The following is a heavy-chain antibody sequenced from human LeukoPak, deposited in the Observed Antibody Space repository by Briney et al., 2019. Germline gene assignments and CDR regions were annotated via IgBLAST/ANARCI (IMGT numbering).Heavy chain of an antibody. CDR3: ARRPVYYYGSGSYFH. D-gene: IGHD3-10*01. V-gene: IGHV4-39*01. CDR2: IYYSGST. CDR1: GGSISSSSYY. Sequence: PSETLSLTCTVSGGSISSSSYYWGWIRQPPGKGLEWIGSIYYSGSTYYNPSLKSRVTISVDTSKNQFSLKLSSVTAAGTAVYYCARRPVYYYGSGSYFHWGQGTLVTVSS. J-gene: IGHJ4*02.